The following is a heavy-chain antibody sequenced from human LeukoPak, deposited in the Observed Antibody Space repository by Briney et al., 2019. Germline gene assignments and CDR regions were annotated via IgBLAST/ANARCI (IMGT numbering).Heavy chain of an antibody. CDR3: TIQVGATTFDY. CDR1: GFTFSNAW. V-gene: IGHV3-15*01. J-gene: IGHJ4*02. Sequence: GGSLRLSCAASGFTFSNAWMSWVRQAPAKGLEWVGRIKSKTDGGTTDYAAPVKGRFTISRDDSKNTLYLQMNSLKTEDTAVYYCTIQVGATTFDYWGQGTLVTVSS. D-gene: IGHD1-26*01. CDR2: IKSKTDGGTT.